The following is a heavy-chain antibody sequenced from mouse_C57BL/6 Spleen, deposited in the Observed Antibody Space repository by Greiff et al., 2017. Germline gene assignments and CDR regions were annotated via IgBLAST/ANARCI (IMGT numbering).Heavy chain of an antibody. Sequence: QVQLQQPGAELVRPGTSVKLSCKASGYTFTSYWMHWVKQRPGQGLEWIGVIDPSDSYTNYNQKFKGKATLTVDTSSSTAYMQLSSLTSEDSAVYYCARGRVRGYSEVWGTETTGTVSP. J-gene: IGHJ1*03. CDR1: GYTFTSYW. CDR2: IDPSDSYT. V-gene: IGHV1-59*01. CDR3: ARGRVRGYSEV.